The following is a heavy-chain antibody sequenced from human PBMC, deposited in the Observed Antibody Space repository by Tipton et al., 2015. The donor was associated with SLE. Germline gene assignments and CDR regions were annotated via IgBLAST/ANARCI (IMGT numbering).Heavy chain of an antibody. D-gene: IGHD3-9*01. J-gene: IGHJ6*02. V-gene: IGHV4-4*07. CDR2: IYTSGGT. CDR1: GGSISNYY. CDR3: ARGQGYDILSGRPLDYYSGMDV. Sequence: TLSLTCTVSGGSISNYYWSWIRQTSWKGLEWIGRIYTSGGTNYNPSLKSRVTIPVDTSKNQFSLKLSSVTAADTAVYYCARGQGYDILSGRPLDYYSGMDVWGQETTVIVS.